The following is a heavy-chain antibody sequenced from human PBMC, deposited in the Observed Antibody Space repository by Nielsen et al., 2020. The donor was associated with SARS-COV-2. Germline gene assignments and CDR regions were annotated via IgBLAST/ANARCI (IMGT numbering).Heavy chain of an antibody. Sequence: GASLKISCRGSGYSFTSYWIGWVRQLPRKRLEWMGIIYPGDSDTRYSPSFPGQVTISADKSISTAYLQWSSLKASDTAIYYCARQRVGATGDFDYWGQGTLVTVSS. D-gene: IGHD1-26*01. CDR3: ARQRVGATGDFDY. CDR1: GYSFTSYW. V-gene: IGHV5-51*01. CDR2: IYPGDSDT. J-gene: IGHJ4*02.